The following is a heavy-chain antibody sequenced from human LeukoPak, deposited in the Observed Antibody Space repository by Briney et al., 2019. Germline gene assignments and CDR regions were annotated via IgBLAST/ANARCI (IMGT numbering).Heavy chain of an antibody. Sequence: GGSLRLSCAASGFDSGFDFNIYGMTWVRQAPGKGLEWVSTIGASGSGTDYADSVKGRFTISRDNFKKTLSLQMTSLRVEDTAIYYCARGVEPLAANTLAYWGQGTLVTVSS. CDR3: ARGVEPLAANTLAY. D-gene: IGHD1-14*01. V-gene: IGHV3-23*01. CDR1: GFDFNIYG. CDR2: IGASGSGT. J-gene: IGHJ4*02.